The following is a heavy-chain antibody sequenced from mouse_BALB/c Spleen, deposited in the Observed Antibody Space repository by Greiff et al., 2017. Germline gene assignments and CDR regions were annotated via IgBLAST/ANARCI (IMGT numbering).Heavy chain of an antibody. CDR1: GYSITSDYA. V-gene: IGHV3-2*02. CDR3: ARGLRSAMDY. D-gene: IGHD1-1*01. CDR2: ISYSGST. Sequence: EVQLVESGPGLVKPSQSLSLTCTVTGYSITSDYAWNWIRQFPGNKLEWMGYISYSGSTSYNPSLKSRISITRDTSKNQFFLQLNSVTTEDTATYYCARGLRSAMDYWGQGTSVTVSS. J-gene: IGHJ4*01.